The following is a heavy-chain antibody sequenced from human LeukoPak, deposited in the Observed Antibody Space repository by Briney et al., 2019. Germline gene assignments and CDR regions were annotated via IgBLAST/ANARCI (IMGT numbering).Heavy chain of an antibody. CDR2: INHSGSTK. Sequence: GGSLRLSCEGSGFSFSSFEMNWVRQTPGKGLEWISYINHSGSTKYYADSVKGRFTVSRDNAKNSLYLQMTSLRREDSGIYFCARYLTILTGYLYDYWGQGNLVTVS. D-gene: IGHD3-9*01. J-gene: IGHJ4*02. V-gene: IGHV3-48*03. CDR3: ARYLTILTGYLYDY. CDR1: GFSFSSFE.